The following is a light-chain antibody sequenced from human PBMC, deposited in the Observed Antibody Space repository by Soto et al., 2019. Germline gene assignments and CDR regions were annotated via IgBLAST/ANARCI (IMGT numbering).Light chain of an antibody. CDR3: QQYGSLGT. CDR1: QRVGND. V-gene: IGKV3-20*01. J-gene: IGKJ4*02. CDR2: GAS. Sequence: ETVVTKSPATLSVSPGQGATLSCKASQRVGNDLAWYQQIPGQAPRLLIYGASNRATGIPDRFSGSGSGTDFTLIISMLAPEDFPVYYCQQYGSLGTFGGGTKVDIK.